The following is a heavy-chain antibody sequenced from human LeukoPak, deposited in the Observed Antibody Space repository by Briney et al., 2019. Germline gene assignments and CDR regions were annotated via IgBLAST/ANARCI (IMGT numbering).Heavy chain of an antibody. V-gene: IGHV4-61*01. Sequence: PSETLSLTCTVSGGSVSSGFYYWTWIWQPPGKGLEWIGYIYNSRSTDYKPSLKSRVTISVDTSKNQFSLKVNSVTAAGTAVYYCARGKTYYDISKDAFDIWGQGTMVTVSS. J-gene: IGHJ3*02. D-gene: IGHD3-22*01. CDR2: IYNSRST. CDR3: ARGKTYYDISKDAFDI. CDR1: GGSVSSGFYY.